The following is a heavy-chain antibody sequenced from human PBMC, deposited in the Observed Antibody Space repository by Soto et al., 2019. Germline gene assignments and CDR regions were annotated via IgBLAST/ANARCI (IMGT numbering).Heavy chain of an antibody. CDR1: GFTFSDYA. J-gene: IGHJ4*02. V-gene: IGHV3-30*18. CDR2: VSHDGRNT. D-gene: IGHD6-19*01. CDR3: AKGARQWLVTSDFNY. Sequence: VQLVESGGGVVQPGRSLRLSCAASGFTFSDYAMHWVRQAPGKGLEWVAVVSHDGRNTHYADSVKGRFTISRDSSKNTVSLEMTSLRAEDTAVYYSAKGARQWLVTSDFNYWGQGALVTVSS.